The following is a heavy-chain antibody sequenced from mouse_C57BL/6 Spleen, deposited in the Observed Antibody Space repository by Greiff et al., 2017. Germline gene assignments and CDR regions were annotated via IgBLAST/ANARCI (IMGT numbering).Heavy chain of an antibody. J-gene: IGHJ4*01. CDR3: ASSSYYGSSRRYAMDY. CDR1: GYTFTDYY. CDR2: INPYNGGT. V-gene: IGHV1-19*01. Sequence: EVQLQQSGPVLVKPGASVKMSCKASGYTFTDYYMNWVKQSHGKSLEWIGVINPYNGGTSYNQKFKGKATLTVDKSSSTAYMELNSLTSEDSAVYYCASSSYYGSSRRYAMDYWGQGTSVTVSS. D-gene: IGHD1-1*01.